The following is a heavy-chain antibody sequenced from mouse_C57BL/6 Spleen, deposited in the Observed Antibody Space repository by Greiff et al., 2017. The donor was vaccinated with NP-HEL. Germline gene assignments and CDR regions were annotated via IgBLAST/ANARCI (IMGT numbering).Heavy chain of an antibody. D-gene: IGHD2-3*01. CDR2: IYPGDGDT. J-gene: IGHJ3*01. Sequence: VQLQQSGPELVKPGASVKISCKASGYAFSSSWMNWVKQRPGKGLEWIGRIYPGDGDTNYNGKFKGKATLTADKSSSTAYMQLSSLTSEDSAVYFCARTYDGYYGGWGQGTLVTVSA. CDR3: ARTYDGYYGG. V-gene: IGHV1-82*01. CDR1: GYAFSSSW.